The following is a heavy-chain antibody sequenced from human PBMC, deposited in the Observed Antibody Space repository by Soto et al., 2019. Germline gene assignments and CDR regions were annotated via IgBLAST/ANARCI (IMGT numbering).Heavy chain of an antibody. CDR1: GRTFTDYY. CDR3: ARRVPHGDHPFDD. V-gene: IGHV1-46*01. CDR2: INPRTGST. Sequence: ASVKVSCKASGRTFTDYYIHWVRQAPGQGPEWMGVINPRTGSTNFARRFQGRVTMTRDTSTSTVYMDLSSLTSDDTALYYCARRVPHGDHPFDDWGQGTLVTVSS. J-gene: IGHJ4*02.